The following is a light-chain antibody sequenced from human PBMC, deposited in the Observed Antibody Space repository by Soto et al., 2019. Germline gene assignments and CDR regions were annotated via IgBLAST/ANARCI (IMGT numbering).Light chain of an antibody. V-gene: IGKV1-39*01. CDR2: GAS. Sequence: DIQMTQSPSSLSASVGDRVTITCRASQSISSYLNWYQLKPGKAPKLLIYGASSLQSEAPSTFSGSGSGTHFTLTISSLQPEDFATYYCQQSYETPLTFGGGTKVEIK. CDR1: QSISSY. J-gene: IGKJ4*01. CDR3: QQSYETPLT.